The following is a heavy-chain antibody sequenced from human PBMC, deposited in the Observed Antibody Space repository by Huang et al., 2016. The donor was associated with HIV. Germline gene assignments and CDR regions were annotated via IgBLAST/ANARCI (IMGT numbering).Heavy chain of an antibody. D-gene: IGHD6-13*01. CDR2: VNDKGYT. CDR1: GGSVSGHY. CDR3: ARASWYEPRSWYFGL. Sequence: QVQLQQWGAGLLKPSETLSLTCAGYGGSVSGHYWSWIRQPPGKVLEWIAEVNDKGYTNYNPSLKSGVTRSGHTSRNQFSLKLNSVTAADAAVYYCARASWYEPRSWYFGLWGRGTLVTVSS. V-gene: IGHV4-34*01. J-gene: IGHJ2*01.